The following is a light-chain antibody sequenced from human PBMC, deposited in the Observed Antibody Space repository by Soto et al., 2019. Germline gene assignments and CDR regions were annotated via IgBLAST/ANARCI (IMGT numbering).Light chain of an antibody. V-gene: IGLV2-14*01. CDR3: SSYTSSSTYV. CDR2: EVS. Sequence: QSVLTQPASVSGSPGQSITLSCTGTSSDVGRYNYVSWYQQHPGKAPKLLIYEVSNRPSGVSNRFSGSKSANVASLIISGLQAEDEADYYCSSYTSSSTYVFGTGTQLTVL. CDR1: SSDVGRYNY. J-gene: IGLJ1*01.